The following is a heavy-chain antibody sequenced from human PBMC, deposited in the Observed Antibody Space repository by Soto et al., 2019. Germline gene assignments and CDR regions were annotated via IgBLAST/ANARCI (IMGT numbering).Heavy chain of an antibody. CDR3: ARGQYSSSYGFSFDP. CDR1: GYTFTSYG. D-gene: IGHD6-6*01. Sequence: APVQVSCKASGYTFTSYGISWVRQAPGQGLEWMGWISAYNGNTNYAQKLQGRVTMTTDTSTSTAYMELRSLRSDDTAVYYCARGQYSSSYGFSFDPWGQGTLVTSPQ. CDR2: ISAYNGNT. J-gene: IGHJ5*02. V-gene: IGHV1-18*04.